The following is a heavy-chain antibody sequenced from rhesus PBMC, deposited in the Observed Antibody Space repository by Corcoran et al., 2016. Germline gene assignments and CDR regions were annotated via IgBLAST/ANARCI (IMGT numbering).Heavy chain of an antibody. D-gene: IGHD5-24*01. CDR2: IYGSSGST. J-gene: IGHJ4*01. V-gene: IGHV4-76*01. Sequence: QVQLQESGPGVVKPSETLSLTCAVSGYSISSGYDWSWIRQPPGKGLEWIGYIYGSSGSTNYNPSPKNRVTISKGTSKNQFSLKLSSVTAADTAVYYCASTTVGTVKYFDYWGQGVLVTVSS. CDR3: ASTTVGTVKYFDY. CDR1: GYSISSGYD.